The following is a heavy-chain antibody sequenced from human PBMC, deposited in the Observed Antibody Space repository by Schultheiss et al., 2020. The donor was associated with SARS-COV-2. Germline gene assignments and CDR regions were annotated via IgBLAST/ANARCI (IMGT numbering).Heavy chain of an antibody. V-gene: IGHV3-64*04. CDR3: ARGEGENYYYYYGMDV. J-gene: IGHJ6*02. D-gene: IGHD3-16*01. Sequence: GESLKISCSASGFTFSSYAMHWVRQAPGKGLEYVSAISSNGGSTYYADSVKGRFTISRDNSKNTLYLQMNSLRAEDTAVYYCARGEGENYYYYYGMDVWGQGTTVTVSS. CDR1: GFTFSSYA. CDR2: ISSNGGST.